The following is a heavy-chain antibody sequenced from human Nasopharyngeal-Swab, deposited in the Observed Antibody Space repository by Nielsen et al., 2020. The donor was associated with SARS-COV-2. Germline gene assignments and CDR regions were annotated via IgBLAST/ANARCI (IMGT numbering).Heavy chain of an antibody. J-gene: IGHJ4*02. V-gene: IGHV4-61*08. CDR3: ARVNTAIAFDS. Sequence: SETLSLTCTVSGGSVSSGDFPWSWIRQPPGKGLEWVGYIANSGGTKYNPSLKSRVTISLDTSKNQFSLKLSSVTAADTALYFCARVNTAIAFDSLGQGTLVTVFS. CDR1: GGSVSSGDFP. D-gene: IGHD5-18*01. CDR2: IANSGGT.